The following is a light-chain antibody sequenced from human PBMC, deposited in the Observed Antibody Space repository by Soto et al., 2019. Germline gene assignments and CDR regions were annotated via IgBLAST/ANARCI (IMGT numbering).Light chain of an antibody. CDR3: MQALQTPRT. CDR1: QSLLHSNRNNY. CDR2: LGS. Sequence: EIVMTQSPLSLPVTPGEPASISCSSSQSLLHSNRNNYLDWYLQKPGQSPQLLIYLGSNRASGVPDRFSGSGSGTDFTLKISRVEAEDVGVYYCMQALQTPRTFGQGTKV. J-gene: IGKJ1*01. V-gene: IGKV2-28*01.